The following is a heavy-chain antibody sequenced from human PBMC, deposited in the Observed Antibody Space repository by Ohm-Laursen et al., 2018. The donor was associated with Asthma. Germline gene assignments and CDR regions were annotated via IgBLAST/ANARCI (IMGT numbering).Heavy chain of an antibody. CDR2: IIPILRTA. J-gene: IGHJ3*02. Sequence: SVKVSCKVSGYTFTSYYMHWVRQAPGQGLEWMGGIIPILRTANYAQNFRGRVTITADESTSTAYMDLSSLTSEDTALYFCASILAYRGFEPFDIWGQGTLVTVSS. D-gene: IGHD6-25*01. CDR3: ASILAYRGFEPFDI. CDR1: GYTFTSYY. V-gene: IGHV1-69*13.